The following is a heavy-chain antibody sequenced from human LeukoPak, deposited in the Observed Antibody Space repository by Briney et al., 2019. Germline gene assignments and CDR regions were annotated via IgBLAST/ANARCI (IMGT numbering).Heavy chain of an antibody. V-gene: IGHV3-30-3*01. CDR3: ARAYYYDTSGTPLDAFDV. Sequence: GGSLRLSCAASGFTFSTYAMHWVRQAPGRGLDWVAFISYDGSNKYYADSVRGRFTISRDNSKNTLNLQMNSLRAEDTAVYYCARAYYYDTSGTPLDAFDVWGQGTMVPVSS. CDR1: GFTFSTYA. CDR2: ISYDGSNK. D-gene: IGHD3-22*01. J-gene: IGHJ3*01.